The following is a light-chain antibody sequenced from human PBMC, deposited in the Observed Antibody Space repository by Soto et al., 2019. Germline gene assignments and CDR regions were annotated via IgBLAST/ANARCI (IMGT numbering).Light chain of an antibody. CDR2: GAS. CDR3: QQYDKWPPTT. J-gene: IGKJ5*01. Sequence: EIVMTQSPATLSVSPGERATLSCRASQSLSSDLAWYQQKSGQAPRLLIYGASSRASGISARFSGGRSGTDFTLNIDSLQSEDFATYYCQQYDKWPPTTFGQGTRLEI. CDR1: QSLSSD. V-gene: IGKV3-15*01.